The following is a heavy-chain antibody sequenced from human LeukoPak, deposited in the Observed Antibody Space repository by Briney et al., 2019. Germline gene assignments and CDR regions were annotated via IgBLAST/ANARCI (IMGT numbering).Heavy chain of an antibody. CDR2: IYYSGST. Sequence: SETLSLTCTVSGGSISSSSYYWGWIRQPPGKGLEWIGSIYYSGSTYYNPSLKSRVTISVDTSKNQFSLKLSSVTAADTAVYYCARQGRSYYYDSSGFSNWFDPWGQGTLVTVSS. J-gene: IGHJ5*02. CDR3: ARQGRSYYYDSSGFSNWFDP. D-gene: IGHD3-22*01. V-gene: IGHV4-39*01. CDR1: GGSISSSSYY.